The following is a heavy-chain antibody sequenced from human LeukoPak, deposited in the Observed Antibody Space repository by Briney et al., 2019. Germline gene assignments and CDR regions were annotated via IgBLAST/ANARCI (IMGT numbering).Heavy chain of an antibody. D-gene: IGHD4-17*01. CDR1: GGSFSNYY. V-gene: IGHV4-34*01. Sequence: SETLSLTCAVYGGSFSNYYWSWIRQPPGKGLEWIGEINHAGSSNYNPSLKSRVTISVDTSKNQFSLKLNSVTAADTAVYYCARPPKFSGSTVTTNWSDPWGQGILVTVSS. CDR2: INHAGSS. J-gene: IGHJ5*02. CDR3: ARPPKFSGSTVTTNWSDP.